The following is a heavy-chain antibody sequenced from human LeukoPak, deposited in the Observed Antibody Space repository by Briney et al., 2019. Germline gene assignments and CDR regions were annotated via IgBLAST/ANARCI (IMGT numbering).Heavy chain of an antibody. V-gene: IGHV3-23*01. D-gene: IGHD3-22*01. Sequence: PGGSLRLSCAASGFTFSSYAMSWVRQAPGKVLEWVSAISGSGGSTYYADSVKGRFTISRDNSKNTLYLQMNSLRAEDTAVYYCAKDRYYYDSSGYYYDYWGQGTLVTVSS. CDR1: GFTFSSYA. J-gene: IGHJ4*02. CDR3: AKDRYYYDSSGYYYDY. CDR2: ISGSGGST.